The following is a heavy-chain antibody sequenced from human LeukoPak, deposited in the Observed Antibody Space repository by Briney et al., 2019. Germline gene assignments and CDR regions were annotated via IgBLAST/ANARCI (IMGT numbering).Heavy chain of an antibody. D-gene: IGHD3-10*01. V-gene: IGHV1-69*06. Sequence: GASVKVSCKASGGTFSSYAISWVRQAPGQGLEWMGGIIPIFGTANYAQKFQGRVTITADKSTSTAYMELSSLRSEDTAVYYCARDRGSGRGWFAPWGQGTLVTVSS. CDR1: GGTFSSYA. CDR3: ARDRGSGRGWFAP. CDR2: IIPIFGTA. J-gene: IGHJ5*02.